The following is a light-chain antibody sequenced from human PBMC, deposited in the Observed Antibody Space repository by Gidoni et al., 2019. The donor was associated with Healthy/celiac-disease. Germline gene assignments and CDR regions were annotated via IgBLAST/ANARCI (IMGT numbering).Light chain of an antibody. V-gene: IGLV2-14*01. J-gene: IGLJ2*01. CDR1: SSDVGGYNY. Sequence: HSALTQPASASGSPGQSITISCTGTSSDVGGYNYVSWYQQHPGKAPKLMIYDVSNRPSGVSNRFAGSKSGNTASLTISGLQAEDEADYYCSSYTSSSTLVFGGGTKLTVL. CDR3: SSYTSSSTLV. CDR2: DVS.